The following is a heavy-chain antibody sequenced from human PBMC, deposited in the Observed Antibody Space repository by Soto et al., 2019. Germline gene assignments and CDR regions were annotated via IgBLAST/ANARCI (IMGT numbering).Heavy chain of an antibody. CDR2: IYYSGST. D-gene: IGHD2-15*01. Sequence: SETLSLTCTVSGGSISSGDYYWSWIRQPPGKGLDWIGYIYYSGSTYYNPSLKSRVTISVDTSKNQFSLKLSSVTAADTAVYYCARDRTVVVAATHYYYYGMDVWGQGTTVTVSS. CDR3: ARDRTVVVAATHYYYYGMDV. CDR1: GGSISSGDYY. V-gene: IGHV4-30-4*01. J-gene: IGHJ6*02.